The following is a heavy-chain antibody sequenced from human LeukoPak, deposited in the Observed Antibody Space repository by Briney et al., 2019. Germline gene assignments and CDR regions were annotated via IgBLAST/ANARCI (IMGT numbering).Heavy chain of an antibody. CDR2: IIPIFGTA. J-gene: IGHJ3*02. CDR3: AGDWNDAFDI. CDR1: GGTFSSYA. Sequence: SVKVSYKASGGTFSSYAISWVRQAPGQGLEWMGGIIPIFGTANYAQKFQGRVTITADKSTSTAYMELSSLRSEDTAVYYCAGDWNDAFDIWGQGTMVTVSS. V-gene: IGHV1-69*06. D-gene: IGHD2-21*02.